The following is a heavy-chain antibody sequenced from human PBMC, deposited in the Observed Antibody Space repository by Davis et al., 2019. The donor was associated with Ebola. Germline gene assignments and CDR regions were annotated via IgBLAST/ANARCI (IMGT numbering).Heavy chain of an antibody. D-gene: IGHD2-2*01. V-gene: IGHV3-48*04. CDR2: ISPSASRM. CDR3: ARVVVPAAVWFDP. J-gene: IGHJ5*02. Sequence: GGSLRLSCATSGFTFSSYAMNWVRQTPEKGLEWVSYISPSASRMFYAESVKGRFTISRDNAKNTLYLQMNSLRAEDTAVYYCARVVVPAAVWFDPWGQGTLVTVSS. CDR1: GFTFSSYA.